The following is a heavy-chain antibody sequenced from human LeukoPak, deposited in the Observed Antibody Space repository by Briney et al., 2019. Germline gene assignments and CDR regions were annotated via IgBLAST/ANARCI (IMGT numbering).Heavy chain of an antibody. Sequence: PGGSLRLSCEASGFTFSSYEMSWVRQAPGKGLEWVSGLNENGMKTDYADSVKGRFIISRDSSRNTLYLQMSSLKVEDTAVYYCAKLPTVYGVADSFDMWGQGTTVTVSS. V-gene: IGHV3-23*01. CDR3: AKLPTVYGVADSFDM. CDR2: LNENGMKT. J-gene: IGHJ3*02. D-gene: IGHD4-17*01. CDR1: GFTFSSYE.